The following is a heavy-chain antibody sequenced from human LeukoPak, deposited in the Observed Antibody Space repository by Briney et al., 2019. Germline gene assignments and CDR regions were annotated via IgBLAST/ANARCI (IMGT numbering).Heavy chain of an antibody. D-gene: IGHD2-8*01. CDR3: AKDMLAVAFDY. J-gene: IGHJ4*02. CDR1: GFTFISYA. Sequence: PGGSLRLSCAASGFTFISYAMYWVRQAPGKGLEWVSAISGTGGSTYYADSVKGRFTISRDNSENTLYLQMNSLRAEDTAVYYCAKDMLAVAFDYWGQGTLVTVSS. V-gene: IGHV3-23*01. CDR2: ISGTGGST.